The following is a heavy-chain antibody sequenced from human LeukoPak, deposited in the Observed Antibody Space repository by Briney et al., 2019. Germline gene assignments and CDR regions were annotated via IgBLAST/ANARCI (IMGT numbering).Heavy chain of an antibody. CDR2: VSPNSGKT. Sequence: ASVKVSCKASGYSFTSNYIHWVRQATGQGLEWMGWVSPNSGKTGYAQKFQGRVTMTRNTSISTAYMELSSLRSEDSAVYYCARGILAGDYWGQGTLVTVSS. V-gene: IGHV1-8*02. J-gene: IGHJ4*02. CDR3: ARGILAGDY. CDR1: GYSFTSNY.